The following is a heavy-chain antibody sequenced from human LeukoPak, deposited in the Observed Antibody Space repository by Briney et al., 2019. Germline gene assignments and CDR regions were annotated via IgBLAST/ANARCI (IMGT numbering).Heavy chain of an antibody. CDR1: GGSISSYY. CDR3: AREAAAAGYYYYYYMDV. CDR2: IYTSGST. D-gene: IGHD6-13*01. Sequence: SETLSLTCTVSGGSISSYYWSWIRQPAGKGLEWIGRIYTSGSTNYNPSLKSRVTISVDKSKNQFSLKLSSVTAADTAVYYCAREAAAAGYYYYYYMDVWGKGTTVTVSS. J-gene: IGHJ6*03. V-gene: IGHV4-4*07.